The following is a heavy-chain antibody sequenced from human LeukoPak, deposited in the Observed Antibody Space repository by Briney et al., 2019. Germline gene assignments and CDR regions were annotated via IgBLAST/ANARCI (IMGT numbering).Heavy chain of an antibody. V-gene: IGHV3-30*04. CDR1: GFTFSSYA. CDR3: GRGAVGSGWYNWFDS. D-gene: IGHD6-19*01. Sequence: GGSLRLSCAASGFTFSSYAMHWVRQAPGKGLEWVAVILKDGRNKYYADSVKGRFSISRDNSKNTMDLQMNSLRADDTAVYYCGRGAVGSGWYNWFDSWGQGTLVTVSS. CDR2: ILKDGRNK. J-gene: IGHJ5*01.